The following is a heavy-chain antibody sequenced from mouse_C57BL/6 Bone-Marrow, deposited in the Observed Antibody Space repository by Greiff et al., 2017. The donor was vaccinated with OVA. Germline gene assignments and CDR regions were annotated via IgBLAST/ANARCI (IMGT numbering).Heavy chain of an antibody. V-gene: IGHV1-82*01. CDR3: ARGGGYGDFGG. CDR2: IYPGGGDT. Sequence: QVQLQQSGPELVKPGASVKISCKASGYAFSSSWMNWVKQRPGKGLEWIGRIYPGGGDTNYNGKFKGKATLTADKSSSTAYMQLSSLTSEDSAVYCGARGGGYGDFGGWGTGTTVTVSS. D-gene: IGHD1-1*02. CDR1: GYAFSSSW. J-gene: IGHJ1*03.